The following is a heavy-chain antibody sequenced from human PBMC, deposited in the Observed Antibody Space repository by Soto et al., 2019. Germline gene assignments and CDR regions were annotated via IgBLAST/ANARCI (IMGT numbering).Heavy chain of an antibody. CDR2: IYYSGST. CDR3: ASELSGMDV. D-gene: IGHD3-10*01. V-gene: IGHV4-39*01. Sequence: PSETLSLTCTVSGGSISSSSYYWGWIRQPPGKGLEWIGSIYYSGSTYYNPSLKSRVTISVDTSKNQFSLKLSSVTAADTAVYYCASELSGMDVWGQGTTVTVSS. J-gene: IGHJ6*02. CDR1: GGSISSSSYY.